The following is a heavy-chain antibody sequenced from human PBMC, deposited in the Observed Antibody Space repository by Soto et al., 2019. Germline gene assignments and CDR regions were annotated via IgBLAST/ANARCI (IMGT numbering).Heavy chain of an antibody. CDR3: ARRLVPTGDYYYYGMDV. D-gene: IGHD6-13*01. V-gene: IGHV5-51*01. J-gene: IGHJ6*02. Sequence: GESLKISCKGSGYSFTSYWIGWVRQMPGKGLEWMGIIYPGDSDTRYSPSFQGQVTISADKSISTAYLQWSSLKASDTAMYYCARRLVPTGDYYYYGMDVWGQGTTVTVSS. CDR1: GYSFTSYW. CDR2: IYPGDSDT.